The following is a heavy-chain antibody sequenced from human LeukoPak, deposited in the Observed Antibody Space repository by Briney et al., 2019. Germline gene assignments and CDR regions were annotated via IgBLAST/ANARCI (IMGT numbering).Heavy chain of an antibody. CDR1: GFSFSSYW. J-gene: IGHJ4*02. D-gene: IGHD6-13*01. CDR3: AIDKPNFIAAAGTPQVDY. Sequence: PGGSLRLSCAASGFSFSSYWMHWVRQAPGKGLVWVSRVNSDGKTTTYADTVKDRFTISRDNAKNTLYLQMNSLRAEDTAVYYCAIDKPNFIAAAGTPQVDYWGQGTLVTVSS. V-gene: IGHV3-74*01. CDR2: VNSDGKTT.